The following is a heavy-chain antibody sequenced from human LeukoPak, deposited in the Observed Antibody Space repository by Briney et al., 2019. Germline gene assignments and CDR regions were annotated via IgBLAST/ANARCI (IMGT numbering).Heavy chain of an antibody. V-gene: IGHV3-7*01. J-gene: IGHJ4*02. D-gene: IGHD2-2*01. CDR1: DFTFNFYW. Sequence: PGGSLRLSCVASDFTFNFYWMTWVRQAPGKGLEWLANILPDGSQKYYVDSVKGRFTISRDNPKNSLYLQINSLRADDTAVYYCGRLAHNAWYAIDFWGQGTLVTVSS. CDR3: GRLAHNAWYAIDF. CDR2: ILPDGSQK.